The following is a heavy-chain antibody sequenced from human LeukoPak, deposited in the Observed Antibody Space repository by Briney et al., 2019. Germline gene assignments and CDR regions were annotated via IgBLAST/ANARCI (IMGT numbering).Heavy chain of an antibody. CDR2: ISAGGGST. V-gene: IGHV3-23*01. J-gene: IGHJ4*02. CDR1: GFPFSSYA. CDR3: AKAYGSGNYHHYFDY. D-gene: IGHD3-10*01. Sequence: SGGSLRLSCAASGFPFSSYAMSWVRQTPGKGLEWVSGISAGGGSTYYADSVKGRLTISRDNSKNTLYLQMDSLRAEDTAIYYCAKAYGSGNYHHYFDYWGQGTLVTVSS.